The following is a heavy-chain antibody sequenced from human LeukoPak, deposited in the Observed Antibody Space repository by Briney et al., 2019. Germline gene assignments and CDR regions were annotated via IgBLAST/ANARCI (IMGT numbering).Heavy chain of an antibody. CDR2: IYYSGST. D-gene: IGHD6-19*01. CDR3: ARHRQWLVLNDAFDI. V-gene: IGHV4-39*01. CDR1: GGSISSSSYY. J-gene: IGHJ3*02. Sequence: SGTLSLTCTVSGGSISSSSYYWGWIRQPPGKGLEWIGSIYYSGSTYYNPSLKSRVTISVDTSKNQFSLKLSSVTAADTAVYYCARHRQWLVLNDAFDIWGQGTMVTVSS.